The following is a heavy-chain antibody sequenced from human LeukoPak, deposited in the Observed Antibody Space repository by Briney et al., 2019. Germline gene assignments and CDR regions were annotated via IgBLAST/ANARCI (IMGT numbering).Heavy chain of an antibody. J-gene: IGHJ6*02. CDR3: ARDLVVVVVTPSYGMDV. CDR1: GYTFTGYY. D-gene: IGHD2-15*01. Sequence: ASVKVSCKASGYTFTGYYMHWVRQAPGQGLEWMGWINPNSGGTNYAQKFQGWVTMTRDTSISTAYMELSRLRSDDTAVYYCARDLVVVVVTPSYGMDVWGQGTTVTVSS. CDR2: INPNSGGT. V-gene: IGHV1-2*04.